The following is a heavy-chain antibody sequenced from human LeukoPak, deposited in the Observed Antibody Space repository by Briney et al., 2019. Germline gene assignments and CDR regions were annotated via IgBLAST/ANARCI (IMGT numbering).Heavy chain of an antibody. CDR3: LTIVETDLDAFDI. V-gene: IGHV3-74*01. Sequence: GGSLRLSCAASGFTFRKYWLHWVRQAPGKGLVWVSRINPDDGSTSYADSVKGRFTISRDNAKSTLYLQMNSLRAEDTAVYYCLTIVETDLDAFDIWGQGTMVTVSS. D-gene: IGHD2-21*01. CDR2: INPDDGST. J-gene: IGHJ3*02. CDR1: GFTFRKYW.